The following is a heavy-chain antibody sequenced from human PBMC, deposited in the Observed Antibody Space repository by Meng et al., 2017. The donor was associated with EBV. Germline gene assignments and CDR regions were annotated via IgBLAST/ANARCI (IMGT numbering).Heavy chain of an antibody. D-gene: IGHD6-19*01. CDR2: INPHSGGT. CDR1: GKPFTGYT. Sequence: VTRVQAGALVETPGASVQVHCDAAGKPFTGYTMHWVRQAPGPGLEWMGRINPHSGGTNYAQKFQGRVTMTRDTSISTAYMELSRLRSDDTAVYYCARVGIAVAGTGDYWGQGTLVTVSS. CDR3: ARVGIAVAGTGDY. J-gene: IGHJ4*02. V-gene: IGHV1-2*06.